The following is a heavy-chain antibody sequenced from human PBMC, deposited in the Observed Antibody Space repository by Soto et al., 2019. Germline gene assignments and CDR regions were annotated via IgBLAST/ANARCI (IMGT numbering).Heavy chain of an antibody. Sequence: QVQLVQSGAEVKKPGASVKVSCKASGYTFTSYGISWVRQAPGQGLEWMGWISAYNGNTKYAQNLQGRVTMTTDTSGSHAYRDRRRLRSDDRAVYSCARDAPPGLNDYWVQGPLVTVSS. CDR2: ISAYNGNT. CDR1: GYTFTSYG. J-gene: IGHJ4*02. CDR3: ARDAPPGLNDY. V-gene: IGHV1-18*01.